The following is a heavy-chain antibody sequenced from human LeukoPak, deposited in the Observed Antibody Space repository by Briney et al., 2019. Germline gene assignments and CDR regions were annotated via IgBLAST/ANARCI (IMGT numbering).Heavy chain of an antibody. J-gene: IGHJ4*02. D-gene: IGHD5-12*01. CDR3: ARVTGSGYSDYDFDY. CDR1: GFTFSSYG. CDR2: IRYDGSNK. Sequence: PGGSLRLSCAASGFTFSSYGMHWVRQPPGKGRKGGDFIRYDGSNKYYADSVKGRFTISRDNSKNTLYLQMNSLRAEDTAVYYCARVTGSGYSDYDFDYWGQGTLVTVSS. V-gene: IGHV3-30*02.